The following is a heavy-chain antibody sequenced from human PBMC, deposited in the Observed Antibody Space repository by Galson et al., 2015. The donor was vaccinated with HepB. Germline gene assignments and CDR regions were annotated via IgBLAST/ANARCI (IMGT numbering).Heavy chain of an antibody. Sequence: SLRLSCAASGFTFSSYDMHWVRQAPGKGLEWVAFISYDGSYQYYADSVKGRFTISRDNSKNTLCLQMNSLRAEDTAVYYCAKVRDYSSSPLDYWGQGTLVTVSS. CDR1: GFTFSSYD. J-gene: IGHJ4*02. CDR3: AKVRDYSSSPLDY. D-gene: IGHD6-6*01. V-gene: IGHV3-30*18. CDR2: ISYDGSYQ.